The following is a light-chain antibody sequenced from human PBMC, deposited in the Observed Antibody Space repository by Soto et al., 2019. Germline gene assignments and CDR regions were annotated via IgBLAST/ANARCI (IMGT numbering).Light chain of an antibody. CDR1: SRDVGDYKY. CDR3: SSYSSSNTLI. V-gene: IGLV2-14*03. J-gene: IGLJ2*01. CDR2: DVT. Sequence: QSALTQPASVSGSPGQSITISCTGTSRDVGDYKYVCWYQQHPGKAPKLMIYDVTYRPSGVSSRLSASKSGNTASLTISGLQAEDEADYYCSSYSSSNTLIFGGGTKVTVL.